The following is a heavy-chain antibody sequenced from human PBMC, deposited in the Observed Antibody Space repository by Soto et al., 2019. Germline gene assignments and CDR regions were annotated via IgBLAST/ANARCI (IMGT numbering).Heavy chain of an antibody. CDR3: AKISGWRAFDF. J-gene: IGHJ4*02. V-gene: IGHV3-23*01. CDR1: GFTFSTFA. CDR2: LTGSGTNT. D-gene: IGHD6-19*01. Sequence: EVQLLESGGGLVQPGGSLRLSCAASGFTFSTFAMSWVRQAPGKGLEWVSGLTGSGTNTYYADSVKGLFTISRDNSKSTLYLQRDSLRGEDTAIYYGAKISGWRAFDFWGQGNQVTVSS.